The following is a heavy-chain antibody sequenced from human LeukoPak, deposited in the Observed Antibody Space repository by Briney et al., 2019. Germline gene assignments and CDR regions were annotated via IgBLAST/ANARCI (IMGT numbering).Heavy chain of an antibody. Sequence: GGSLRLSCAASGFTFSSYEMNWVRQAPGKGLEWVSYISSSGSTIYYADSVKGRFTISRDNVKNSLYLQMYSLRAEDTAVYYCARDSYCGGDCYSPSAFDIWGQGTMVTVSS. CDR1: GFTFSSYE. V-gene: IGHV3-48*03. J-gene: IGHJ3*02. D-gene: IGHD2-21*02. CDR3: ARDSYCGGDCYSPSAFDI. CDR2: ISSSGSTI.